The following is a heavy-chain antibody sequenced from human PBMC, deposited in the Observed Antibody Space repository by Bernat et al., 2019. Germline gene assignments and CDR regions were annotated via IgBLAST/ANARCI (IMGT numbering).Heavy chain of an antibody. V-gene: IGHV3-48*03. Sequence: EVQLVESGGGLVQPGGSLRLSCAASGFTFSSYDMNWVRQAPGKGLEWVSYISSRGSTIYYADSVKGRFTISRDNAKNSLYLQMNSLRAEDTAVYYCARDEGADDYGDVFDYWGQGTMVTVSS. D-gene: IGHD4-17*01. CDR2: ISSRGSTI. CDR3: ARDEGADDYGDVFDY. CDR1: GFTFSSYD. J-gene: IGHJ4*02.